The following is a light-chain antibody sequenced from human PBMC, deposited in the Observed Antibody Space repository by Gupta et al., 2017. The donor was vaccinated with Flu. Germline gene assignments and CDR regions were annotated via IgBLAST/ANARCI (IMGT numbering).Light chain of an antibody. CDR2: DAS. V-gene: IGKV3-15*01. CDR1: EFISSN. CDR3: KQYRNWPQT. Sequence: GERATLSCRASEFISSNLDWYQQRSGQAPRRLIFDASTRATGIPARFSGSGYGTEFTLTISNLQSEDFAVYYCKQYRNWPQTFGQGTRLEIK. J-gene: IGKJ2*01.